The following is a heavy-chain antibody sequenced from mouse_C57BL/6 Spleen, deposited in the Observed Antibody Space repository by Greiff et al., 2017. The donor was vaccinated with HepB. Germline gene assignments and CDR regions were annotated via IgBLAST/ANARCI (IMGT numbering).Heavy chain of an antibody. CDR2: IDPSDSYT. J-gene: IGHJ4*01. D-gene: IGHD1-1*01. V-gene: IGHV1-69*01. CDR1: GYTFTSYW. Sequence: QVQLQQPGAELVMPGASVKLSCKASGYTFTSYWMHWVKQRPGQGLEWIGEIDPSDSYTNYNQKFKGKSTLTVDKSSSTAYMQLSSLTSEDSAVYYLATDGSSSRVDYWGQGTSVTVSS. CDR3: ATDGSSSRVDY.